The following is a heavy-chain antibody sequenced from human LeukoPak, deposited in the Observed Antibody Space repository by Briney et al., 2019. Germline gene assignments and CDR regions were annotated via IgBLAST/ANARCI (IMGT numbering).Heavy chain of an antibody. CDR3: ARVTLGFDSRTYYPTTFDY. V-gene: IGHV3-53*01. J-gene: IGHJ4*02. Sequence: GGSLRLSCAASGFTFSGHWMSWVRQAPGKGLEWVSLIYTGGSSYYADSVKGRFTISRDTSINTLYLQMNSQRVEDAAVYYCARVTLGFDSRTYYPTTFDYWGQGTQVTVSS. CDR2: IYTGGSS. CDR1: GFTFSGHW. D-gene: IGHD3-22*01.